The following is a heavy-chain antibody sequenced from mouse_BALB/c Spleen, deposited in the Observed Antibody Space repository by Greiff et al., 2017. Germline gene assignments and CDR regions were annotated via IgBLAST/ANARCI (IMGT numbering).Heavy chain of an antibody. D-gene: IGHD1-1*01. V-gene: IGHV2-6-7*01. Sequence: QVQLKESGPGLVAPSQSLSITCTVSGFSLTGYGVNWVRQPPGKGLEWLGMIWGDGSTDYNSALKSRLSISKDNSKSQVFLKMNSLQTDDTARYYCARVYYYGSSYFDYWGQGTTLTVSS. CDR2: IWGDGST. CDR3: ARVYYYGSSYFDY. J-gene: IGHJ2*01. CDR1: GFSLTGYG.